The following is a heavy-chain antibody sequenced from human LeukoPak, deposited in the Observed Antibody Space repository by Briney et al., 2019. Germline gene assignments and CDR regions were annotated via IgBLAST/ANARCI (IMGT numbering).Heavy chain of an antibody. J-gene: IGHJ4*02. D-gene: IGHD3-16*01. Sequence: PGGSLRLSCVASGLTFRNAWMNWVRQAPGKGLEWVGRIKNKGDGGTTDYAAPVKGRFTISRDDSKDTVYLQMNSLKAEDTAVYYCTAGVERGTKYFNYWGQVTLVTVSS. CDR2: IKNKGDGGTT. CDR3: TAGVERGTKYFNY. V-gene: IGHV3-15*01. CDR1: GLTFRNAW.